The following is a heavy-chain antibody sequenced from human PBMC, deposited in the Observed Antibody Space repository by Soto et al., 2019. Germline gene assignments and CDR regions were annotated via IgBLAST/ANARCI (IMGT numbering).Heavy chain of an antibody. CDR2: IYYSGTT. Sequence: SATLSLTCTVSVRSISSSRYHWGWIRQPPGKGLEWIGSIYYSGTTYYNTSLNSRVTISADTSKNQFSLKLSSVTAADTAVYYCTRSISVAMDFWGQGTLVTVS. J-gene: IGHJ4*02. V-gene: IGHV4-39*01. D-gene: IGHD6-19*01. CDR3: TRSISVAMDF. CDR1: VRSISSSRYH.